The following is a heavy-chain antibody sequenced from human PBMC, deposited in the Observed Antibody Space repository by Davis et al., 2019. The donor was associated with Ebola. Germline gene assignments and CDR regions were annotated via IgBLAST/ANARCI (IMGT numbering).Heavy chain of an antibody. CDR1: GYSFTSYW. J-gene: IGHJ6*02. Sequence: GESLKISCQGSGYSFTSYWISWVRQMSGKGLEWMGRIDPSDSYTNYSPSFQGHVTISADKSISTAYLQWSSLKASDTAMYYCGRSPYYYYGMDVWGQGTTVTVSS. V-gene: IGHV5-10-1*01. CDR2: IDPSDSYT. CDR3: GRSPYYYYGMDV.